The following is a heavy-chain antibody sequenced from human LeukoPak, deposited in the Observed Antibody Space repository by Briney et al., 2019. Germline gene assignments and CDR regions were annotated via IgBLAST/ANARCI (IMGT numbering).Heavy chain of an antibody. Sequence: GGSLRLSCAASGFTFSSYSMNWVRQVPGKGLEWVSGINWNGGSTGYGDSVKGRFTISRDNAKNSLYLQMNSLRAEDTALYHCARGSGYSYGSPFDYWGQGTLVTVSS. V-gene: IGHV3-20*01. CDR1: GFTFSSYS. D-gene: IGHD5-18*01. CDR3: ARGSGYSYGSPFDY. J-gene: IGHJ4*02. CDR2: INWNGGST.